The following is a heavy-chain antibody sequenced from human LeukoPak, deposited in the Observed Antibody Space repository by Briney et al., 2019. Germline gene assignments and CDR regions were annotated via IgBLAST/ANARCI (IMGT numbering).Heavy chain of an antibody. J-gene: IGHJ4*02. CDR3: ARDGSAGWDY. Sequence: GSSVKVSCKASGGTFSRYAINWVRQATGRGLEWMGWMNPNSGNTGYAQKFQGRVTMTRNTSISTAYMELSSLRSEDTAVYYCARDGSAGWDYWGQGTLVTVSS. D-gene: IGHD3-9*01. CDR2: MNPNSGNT. V-gene: IGHV1-8*01. CDR1: GGTFSRYA.